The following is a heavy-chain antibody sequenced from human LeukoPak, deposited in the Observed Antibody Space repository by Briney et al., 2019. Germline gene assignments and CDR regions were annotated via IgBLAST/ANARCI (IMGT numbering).Heavy chain of an antibody. Sequence: GGSLRLSCAASGFTFSNAWMSWVRQAPGKGLEWVGRIKSKTDDGTTDYAAPVKGRLTISRDDSKNTLYLQMNSLKTEDTAVYYCTTVGIVGAPGDYWGQGTRVSVSS. J-gene: IGHJ4*02. CDR2: IKSKTDDGTT. V-gene: IGHV3-15*01. CDR3: TTVGIVGAPGDY. CDR1: GFTFSNAW. D-gene: IGHD1-26*01.